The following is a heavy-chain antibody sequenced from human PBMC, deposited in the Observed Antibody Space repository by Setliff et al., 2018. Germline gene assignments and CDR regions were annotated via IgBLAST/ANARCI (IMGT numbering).Heavy chain of an antibody. V-gene: IGHV4-31*03. D-gene: IGHD1-26*01. CDR2: IYYSGST. Sequence: PSETLSLTCTVSGGSISSGGYYWSWIRQHPGKDLEWIGYIYYSGSTYYNPSLKSRVTISVDTSKNQFSLKLSSVTAADTAVYYCARDRRIVGARHAFDIWGQGTMVTVSS. J-gene: IGHJ3*02. CDR1: GGSISSGGYY. CDR3: ARDRRIVGARHAFDI.